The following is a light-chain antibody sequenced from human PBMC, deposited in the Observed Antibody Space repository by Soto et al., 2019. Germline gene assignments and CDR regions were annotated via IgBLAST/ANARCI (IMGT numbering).Light chain of an antibody. CDR3: QTWGTGINWV. J-gene: IGLJ3*02. CDR2: LNSDGSH. V-gene: IGLV4-69*01. CDR1: SGHSSYA. Sequence: QSVLTQSPSASASLGASVKLTCTLSSGHSSYAIAWHQQQPEKGHRYLMKLNSDGSHSKGDGIPDRFSGSSSGAERYLPIPSVQAEDEADYYCQTWGTGINWVFGGGTQLTVL.